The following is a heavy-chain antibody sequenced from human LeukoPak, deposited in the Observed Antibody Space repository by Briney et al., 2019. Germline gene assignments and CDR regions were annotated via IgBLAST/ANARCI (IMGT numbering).Heavy chain of an antibody. CDR2: IKSKTDGGTT. Sequence: GGSLRLSCAATGFTFSNAWMSWVRKAPGKELEWVGRIKSKTDGGTTDYAAPVKGRFTISRDDSKNTLYLQMNSLKTEDTAVYYCTTGSTYYYDSSGCFSSDYWGQGTLVTVSS. V-gene: IGHV3-15*01. D-gene: IGHD3-22*01. CDR1: GFTFSNAW. J-gene: IGHJ4*02. CDR3: TTGSTYYYDSSGCFSSDY.